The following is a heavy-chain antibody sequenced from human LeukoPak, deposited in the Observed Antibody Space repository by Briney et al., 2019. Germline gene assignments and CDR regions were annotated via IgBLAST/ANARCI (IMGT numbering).Heavy chain of an antibody. V-gene: IGHV3-21*01. CDR2: ISSDSSHI. CDR3: ARDFRTQLDGYSPPYHFDY. Sequence: GGSLRLSCAAFGFTFSRHSISWVRQAPGKRLEWVSSISSDSSHIYYADSMKGRFTVSRDNAKNSLFPQMNSLRAEDTAVYYCARDFRTQLDGYSPPYHFDYWGQGALVTVSS. J-gene: IGHJ4*02. CDR1: GFTFSRHS. D-gene: IGHD5-24*01.